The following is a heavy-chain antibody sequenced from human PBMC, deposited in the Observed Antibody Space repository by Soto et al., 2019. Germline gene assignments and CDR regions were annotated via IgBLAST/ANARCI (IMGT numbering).Heavy chain of an antibody. CDR1: GGSISSSSYY. J-gene: IGHJ4*02. V-gene: IGHV4-39*01. Sequence: AETLSLTCTVSGGSISSSSYYWGWIRQPPGKGLEWIGSIYYSGSTYYNPSLKSRVTISVDTSKNQFSLKLSSVTAADTAVYYCARQRRSGYDILTGYSPEILDYWGQGTLVTVSS. CDR3: ARQRRSGYDILTGYSPEILDY. CDR2: IYYSGST. D-gene: IGHD3-9*01.